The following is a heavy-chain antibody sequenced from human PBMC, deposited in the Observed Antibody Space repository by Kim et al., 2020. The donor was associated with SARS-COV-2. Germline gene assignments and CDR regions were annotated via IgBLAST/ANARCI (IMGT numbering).Heavy chain of an antibody. CDR2: ISGGSGGNT. D-gene: IGHD6-13*01. Sequence: VGSLRLSCAASGFTLSSCAMSWVRQAPGKGLEWVSLISGGSGGNTYSADSVKGRFSISRDNSKNTLDLEINSLRAEDTAVYYCAKKGIPGLGNNWFDPWGQGTVVTVSS. CDR3: AKKGIPGLGNNWFDP. CDR1: GFTLSSCA. J-gene: IGHJ5*02. V-gene: IGHV3-23*01.